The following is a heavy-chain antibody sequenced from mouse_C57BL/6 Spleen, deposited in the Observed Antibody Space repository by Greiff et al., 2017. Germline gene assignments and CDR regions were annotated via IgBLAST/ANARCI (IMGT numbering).Heavy chain of an antibody. CDR1: GYTFTDYE. CDR2: IDPETGGT. CDR3: TRSGYYGSSAYAMDY. D-gene: IGHD1-1*01. Sequence: QVQLQQSGAELVRPGASVTLSCKASGYTFTDYEMHWVKQTPVHGLEWIGAIDPETGGTAYNQKFKGKAILTADKSSSTAYMELRSLTSADSAVYYCTRSGYYGSSAYAMDYWGQGTSVTVSS. V-gene: IGHV1-15*01. J-gene: IGHJ4*01.